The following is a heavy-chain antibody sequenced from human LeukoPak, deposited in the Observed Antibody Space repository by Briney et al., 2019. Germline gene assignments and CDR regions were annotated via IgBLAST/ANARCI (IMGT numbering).Heavy chain of an antibody. Sequence: GGSLRLSCAASGFTFSSYSMNWVRQPPGKGLEWVSSISSSSSYIYYADSVKGRFTISRDNAKNSLYLQMNSLRAEDTAVYYCAGYYYDSSGYTLWGQGTLVTVSS. V-gene: IGHV3-21*01. D-gene: IGHD3-22*01. CDR3: AGYYYDSSGYTL. CDR1: GFTFSSYS. J-gene: IGHJ4*02. CDR2: ISSSSSYI.